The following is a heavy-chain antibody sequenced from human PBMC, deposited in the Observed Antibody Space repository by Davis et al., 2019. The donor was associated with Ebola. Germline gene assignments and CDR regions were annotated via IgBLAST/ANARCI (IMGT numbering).Heavy chain of an antibody. CDR2: INPSGGST. D-gene: IGHD1-1*01. J-gene: IGHJ4*02. Sequence: AASVTVSCKASGYTFTSYYMHWVRQAPGQGLEWMGIINPSGGSTSYAQKFQGRVTMTTDTSTSTAYMEVGSLRSDDTAVYYCARAQFPTTSDHWGQGTLVTVSS. V-gene: IGHV1-46*01. CDR1: GYTFTSYY. CDR3: ARAQFPTTSDH.